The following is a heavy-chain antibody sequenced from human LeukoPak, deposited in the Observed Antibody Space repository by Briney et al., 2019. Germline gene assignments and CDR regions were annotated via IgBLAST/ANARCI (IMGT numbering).Heavy chain of an antibody. CDR3: AKWVSRWFDP. Sequence: ASVKVSCKASGYTFTSYDINWVRQATGQGLEWMGWMNPNSGNTGYAQKFQGRVTITRNTSISTAYMELNSLRAEDTAVYYCAKWVSRWFDPWGQGTLVTVSS. CDR2: MNPNSGNT. J-gene: IGHJ5*02. CDR1: GYTFTSYD. V-gene: IGHV1-8*03. D-gene: IGHD2-8*01.